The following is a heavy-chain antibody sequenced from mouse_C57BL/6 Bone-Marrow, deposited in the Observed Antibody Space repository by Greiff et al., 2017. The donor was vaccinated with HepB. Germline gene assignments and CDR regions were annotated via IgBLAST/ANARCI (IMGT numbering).Heavy chain of an antibody. CDR1: GYSITSGYY. Sequence: DVKLQESGPGLVKPSQSLSLTCSVTGYSITSGYYWNWIRQFPGNKLEWMGYISYDGSNNYNPSLKNRISITRDTSKNQFFLKLNSVTTEDTATYYCARDPDHYYGSSYDWYFDVWGTGTTVTVSS. CDR3: ARDPDHYYGSSYDWYFDV. V-gene: IGHV3-6*01. CDR2: ISYDGSN. J-gene: IGHJ1*03. D-gene: IGHD1-1*01.